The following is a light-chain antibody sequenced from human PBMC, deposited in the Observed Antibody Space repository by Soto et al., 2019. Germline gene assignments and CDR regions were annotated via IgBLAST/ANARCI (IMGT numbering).Light chain of an antibody. CDR2: EVS. CDR3: SSFTSTDTWV. V-gene: IGLV2-11*01. Sequence: QSALTQPRSVSGSPGQSVTISCTGTSSDVGGYNYVSWYQQHPGKAPKLMIYEVSNRPSGVSGRFSVSKSGNTASLTISGLQVEDEADYYCSSFTSTDTWVFGGGTKLTVL. J-gene: IGLJ3*02. CDR1: SSDVGGYNY.